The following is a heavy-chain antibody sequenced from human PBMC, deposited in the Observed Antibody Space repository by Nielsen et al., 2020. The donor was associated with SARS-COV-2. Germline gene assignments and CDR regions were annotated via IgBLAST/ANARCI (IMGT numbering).Heavy chain of an antibody. V-gene: IGHV4-39*01. D-gene: IGHD2-15*01. CDR1: GGSISSGSYY. J-gene: IGHJ4*02. CDR3: ARHAGGRRYFDY. CDR2: IYYSGST. Sequence: GSLRLSCTVSGGSISSGSYYWGWIRQPPGKGLEWIGSIYYSGSTYYNPSLKSRVTISVDTSKNQFSLKLSSVTAADTAVYYCARHAGGRRYFDYWGQGTLVTVSS.